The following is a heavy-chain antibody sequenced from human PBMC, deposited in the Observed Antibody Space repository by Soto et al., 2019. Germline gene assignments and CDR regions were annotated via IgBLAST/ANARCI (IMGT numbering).Heavy chain of an antibody. CDR3: SSDIVVVVAAYDAFDI. CDR2: ISYDGSNK. CDR1: AFTFSSYG. J-gene: IGHJ3*02. Sequence: QVQLVESGGGVVQPGRSLRLSCAASAFTFSSYGMHWVRQAPGKGLEWVAVISYDGSNKYYADSVKGRFTISRDNSKNTLYLQMNSLRAEDTAVYYCSSDIVVVVAAYDAFDIWGQGTMVTVSS. D-gene: IGHD2-15*01. V-gene: IGHV3-30*03.